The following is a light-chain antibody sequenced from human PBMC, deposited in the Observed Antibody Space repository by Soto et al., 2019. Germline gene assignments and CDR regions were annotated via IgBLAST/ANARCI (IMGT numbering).Light chain of an antibody. CDR2: DAS. CDR1: QSGSSTY. Sequence: EIVMTQSPATLSVSPGERATLSCRASQSGSSTYLAWYQQKPGQAPRLLIYDASSRATGIPDRFSGSGSGTDFTLTISRLEPEDFAVYYCQQYGSSPRTFGQGTKGDIK. CDR3: QQYGSSPRT. J-gene: IGKJ1*01. V-gene: IGKV3-20*01.